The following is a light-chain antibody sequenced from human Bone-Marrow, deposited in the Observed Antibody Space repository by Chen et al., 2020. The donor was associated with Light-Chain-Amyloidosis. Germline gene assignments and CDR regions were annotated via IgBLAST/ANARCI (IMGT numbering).Light chain of an antibody. CDR1: NIGSTS. Sequence: SYVLTQPSSVSVAPGQTATIACGGNNIGSTSGHWYQQTPGQAHLLLVYDDSDRPSGIPEPLSCSNAGNTATLTIGRVEAGDEADYYRQVLDRSSDRPVFGGGTKLTVL. V-gene: IGLV3-21*02. CDR3: QVLDRSSDRPV. J-gene: IGLJ3*02. CDR2: DDS.